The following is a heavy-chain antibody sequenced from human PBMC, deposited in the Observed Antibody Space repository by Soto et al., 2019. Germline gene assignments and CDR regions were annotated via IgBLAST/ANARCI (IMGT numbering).Heavy chain of an antibody. CDR2: IIPIVGGA. CDR3: ARGRGSAVAGNWYFDL. J-gene: IGHJ2*01. CDR1: GGTFRSNT. V-gene: IGHV1-69*13. D-gene: IGHD6-19*01. Sequence: QVQLVQSGAEVKKPGSSVKVSCEASGGTFRSNTIRWVRQAPGQGLEGMGVIIPIVGGANYAQKFQGRVTVTANESTSTAHMELRSLRSDDTAVYYCARGRGSAVAGNWYFDLWGRGTLVTVSS.